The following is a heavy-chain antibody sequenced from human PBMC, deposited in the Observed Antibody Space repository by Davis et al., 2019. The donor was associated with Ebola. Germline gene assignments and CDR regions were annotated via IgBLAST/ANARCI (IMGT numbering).Heavy chain of an antibody. CDR2: INPNSGGT. CDR1: GYTFTGYY. CDR3: ARDPWYYYYGMDV. Sequence: ASVKVSCKASGYTFTGYYMHWVRQAPGQGLEWMGWINPNSGGTNYAQKFQGRVTRTRDTSISTAYMELSRLRSDDTAVYYCARDPWYYYYGMDVWGQGTTVTVSS. J-gene: IGHJ6*02. V-gene: IGHV1-2*02.